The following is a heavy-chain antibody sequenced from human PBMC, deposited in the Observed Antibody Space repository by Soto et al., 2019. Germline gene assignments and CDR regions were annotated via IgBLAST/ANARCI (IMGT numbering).Heavy chain of an antibody. CDR3: AGGGTPIDY. CDR2: ISASNGNT. V-gene: IGHV1-18*01. D-gene: IGHD3-16*01. Sequence: QVQLVQSGAEVKKPGASVKVSCKTSGYTFTNFGLSWVRQAPGQGLEWMGWISASNGNTNYAQKFKGRVTMSTDTSASTAYMELRSLRSDATAVYYCAGGGTPIDYWGQGTLVTVSS. J-gene: IGHJ4*02. CDR1: GYTFTNFG.